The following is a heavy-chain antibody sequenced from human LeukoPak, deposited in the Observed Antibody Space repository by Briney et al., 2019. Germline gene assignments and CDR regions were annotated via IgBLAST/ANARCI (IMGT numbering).Heavy chain of an antibody. CDR2: ISHSGTT. J-gene: IGHJ4*02. CDR3: ARTPYSISWYYFDY. V-gene: IGHV4-38-2*02. D-gene: IGHD6-13*01. Sequence: SETLSLTCTVSGYSITSSYYWAWIRQPPGKGLEWIASISHSGTTYYNPSLKSRVTISIDTSRNQFSLKLNSVTAADTAVYYCARTPYSISWYYFDYWGQGTLVAVSS. CDR1: GYSITSSYY.